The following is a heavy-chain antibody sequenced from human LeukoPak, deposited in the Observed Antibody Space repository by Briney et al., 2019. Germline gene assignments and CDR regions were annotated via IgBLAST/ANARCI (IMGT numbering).Heavy chain of an antibody. CDR2: LNQDGSIQ. CDR3: ARDHNVADV. CDR1: GFTFSHYW. J-gene: IGHJ3*01. V-gene: IGHV3-7*01. D-gene: IGHD2-8*01. Sequence: GGSLRLSCVASGFTFSHYWMTWYRQAPGKGLEGVANLNQDGSIQAYGDSVRGQFTISRDNAKNSVYIQMNSLRVEDTAMYFCARDHNVADVWGRGTKVTVSS.